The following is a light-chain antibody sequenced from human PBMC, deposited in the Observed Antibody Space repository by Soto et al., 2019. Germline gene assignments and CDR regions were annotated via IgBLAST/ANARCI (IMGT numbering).Light chain of an antibody. V-gene: IGLV1-47*02. J-gene: IGLJ2*01. CDR1: SSNIGSNY. CDR3: AAWDDSLSGVV. Sequence: QLVLTQPPSASGTPGQRVTISCSGSSSNIGSNYVYWYQQLPGTAPKHLIYSNNQRPSGVPDRFSGSKSGTSASLAISGLRSEDEADYYCAAWDDSLSGVVFGGGTKLTVL. CDR2: SNN.